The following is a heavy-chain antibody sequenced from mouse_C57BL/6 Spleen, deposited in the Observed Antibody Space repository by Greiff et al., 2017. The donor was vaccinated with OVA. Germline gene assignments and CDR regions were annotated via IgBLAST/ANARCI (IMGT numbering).Heavy chain of an antibody. CDR1: GFSFNTYA. V-gene: IGHV10-1*01. Sequence: EVKLMESGGGLVQPKGSLKLSCAASGFSFNTYAMNWVRQAPGKGLEWVARIRSKSNNYATYYADSVKDRFTISRDDSESMLYLQMNNLKTEDTAMYYCVRRRWLLGDYAMDYWGQGTSVTVSS. CDR2: IRSKSNNYAT. CDR3: VRRRWLLGDYAMDY. D-gene: IGHD2-3*01. J-gene: IGHJ4*01.